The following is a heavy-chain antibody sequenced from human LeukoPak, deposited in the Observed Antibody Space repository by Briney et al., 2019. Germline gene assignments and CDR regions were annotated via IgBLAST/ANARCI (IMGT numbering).Heavy chain of an antibody. CDR2: ISWNSGSI. Sequence: GGSLRLSCAASGFTFDDYAMHWVRQAPGKGLEWVSGISWNSGSIGYADSVKGRFTISRDNAKNSLYLQMNSLRAEDTALYYCAKDGTYSSGWYPYYFDYWGQGTLVTVSS. D-gene: IGHD6-19*01. V-gene: IGHV3-9*01. CDR3: AKDGTYSSGWYPYYFDY. CDR1: GFTFDDYA. J-gene: IGHJ4*02.